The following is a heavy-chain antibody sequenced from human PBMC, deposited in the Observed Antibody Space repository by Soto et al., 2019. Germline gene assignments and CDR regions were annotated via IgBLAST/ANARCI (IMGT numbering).Heavy chain of an antibody. J-gene: IGHJ6*02. CDR1: GGSISSSSYY. V-gene: IGHV4-39*01. Sequence: SETLSLTCTVSGGSISSSSYYWGWIRQPPGKGLEWIGSIYYSGSTYYNPSLKSRVTISVDTSKNQFSLKLSSVTAADTAVYYCARHPKPDYDFWSGYYGNYYYGMDVWGQGTTVTVSS. CDR3: ARHPKPDYDFWSGYYGNYYYGMDV. CDR2: IYYSGST. D-gene: IGHD3-3*01.